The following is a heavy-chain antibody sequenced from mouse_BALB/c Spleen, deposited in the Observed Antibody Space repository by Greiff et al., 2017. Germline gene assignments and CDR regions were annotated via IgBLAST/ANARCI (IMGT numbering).Heavy chain of an antibody. J-gene: IGHJ3*01. V-gene: IGHV1S81*02. Sequence: VQLQQPGAELVKPGASVKLSCKASGYTFTSYWMHWVKQRPGQGLEWIGEINPSNGRTNYNEKFKSKATLTVDKSSSTAYMQLSSLTSEDSAVYYCARGELLRLRGFAYWGQGTLVTVSA. CDR3: ARGELLRLRGFAY. D-gene: IGHD1-2*01. CDR1: GYTFTSYW. CDR2: INPSNGRT.